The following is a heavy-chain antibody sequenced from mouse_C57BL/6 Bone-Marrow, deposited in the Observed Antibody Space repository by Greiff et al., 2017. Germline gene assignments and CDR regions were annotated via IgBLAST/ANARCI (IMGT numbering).Heavy chain of an antibody. V-gene: IGHV1-64*01. J-gene: IGHJ2*01. CDR3: ASCYYSSSYGY. Sequence: QVQLQQPGAELVKPGASVKLSCKASGYTFTSYWMHWVKQRPGQGLEWIGMIHPNSGSTNYNEKFKSKATLTVDKSSSTAYMQLSSLTSEDSAVYYCASCYYSSSYGYWGQGTTLTVSS. D-gene: IGHD1-1*01. CDR2: IHPNSGST. CDR1: GYTFTSYW.